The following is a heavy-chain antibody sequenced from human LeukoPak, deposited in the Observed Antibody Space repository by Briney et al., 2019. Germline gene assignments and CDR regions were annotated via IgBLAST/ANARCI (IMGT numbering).Heavy chain of an antibody. V-gene: IGHV3-21*01. CDR3: ARGSMVRGVIGAFDI. D-gene: IGHD3-10*01. J-gene: IGHJ3*02. CDR1: GFTFSTYS. Sequence: GGSLRLSCAASGFTFSTYSMTWVRQAPGKGLEWVSSISSSSSYIYYADSVKGRFTISRDNAKNSLYLQMNSLRAEDTAVYYCARGSMVRGVIGAFDIWGQGTMVTVSS. CDR2: ISSSSSYI.